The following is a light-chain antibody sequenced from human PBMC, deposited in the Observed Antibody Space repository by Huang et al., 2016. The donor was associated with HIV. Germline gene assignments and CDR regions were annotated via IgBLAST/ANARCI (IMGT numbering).Light chain of an antibody. V-gene: IGKV4-1*01. Sequence: DIVMTQSPDSLAVSLGGRATINCKSSQSILYTSKNKNYLTWYQQKPRQPPKLLIYWASTRESGVPDRFSGSGSGTDFTLTINSLQAEDVAVYYCQQYYSTPYTFGQGTKLEIK. CDR1: QSILYTSKNKNY. CDR3: QQYYSTPYT. J-gene: IGKJ2*01. CDR2: WAS.